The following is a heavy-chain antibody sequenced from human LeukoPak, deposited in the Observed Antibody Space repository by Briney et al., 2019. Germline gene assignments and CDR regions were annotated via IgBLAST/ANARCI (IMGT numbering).Heavy chain of an antibody. CDR3: ASVGYSSSWYYYYMDV. CDR2: IYSGGST. V-gene: IGHV3-53*01. Sequence: GGSLRLSCAASGFTVSSDYMSWVRQAPGKGLEWVSVIYSGGSTYYADSVKGRFTISRDNSKNTLYLQMNSLRAEDTAVYYCASVGYSSSWYYYYMDVWGKGTTVTVSS. D-gene: IGHD6-13*01. CDR1: GFTVSSDY. J-gene: IGHJ6*03.